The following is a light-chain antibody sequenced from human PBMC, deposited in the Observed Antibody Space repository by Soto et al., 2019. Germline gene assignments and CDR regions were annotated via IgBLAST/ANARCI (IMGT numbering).Light chain of an antibody. J-gene: IGLJ7*01. CDR3: ASWEDSLSETV. V-gene: IGLV1-47*01. CDR2: SNN. CDR1: NFNVKNNY. Sequence: QSVLTQPPSLSGTPGQRVTISCSGSNFNVKNNYVYWYQQFAGTAPKLLFYSNNRRPSGVPDRFSGSKSGSSASLAISGLRPEDEADYYCASWEDSLSETVFGGGTQLTVL.